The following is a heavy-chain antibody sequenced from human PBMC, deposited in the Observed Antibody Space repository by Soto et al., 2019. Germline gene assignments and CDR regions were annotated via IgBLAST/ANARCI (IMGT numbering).Heavy chain of an antibody. CDR3: AREKTPVPAATYYFDY. J-gene: IGHJ4*02. V-gene: IGHV1-69*08. Sequence: QVQLVQSGAEVKKPGSSVKVSCKASGGTFSSYTISWVRQAPGQGLEWMGRIIPILGIANYAQKFQGRVTITADKSTSTAYMELSSLRSEDTAVYYCAREKTPVPAATYYFDYWGQGTLVTVSS. D-gene: IGHD2-2*01. CDR1: GGTFSSYT. CDR2: IIPILGIA.